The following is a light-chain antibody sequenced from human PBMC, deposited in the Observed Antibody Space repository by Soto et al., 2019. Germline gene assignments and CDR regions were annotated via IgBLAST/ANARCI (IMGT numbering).Light chain of an antibody. CDR3: MQGTHWPPT. Sequence: DVVMTQSPLSLPVTLGQSASISCRSSQSVVYRDGIAYLSWFQQRPGQSPRRLIYKASKRDSGVXXXFSGXGXGXDXXLTXXRVEAEDVXXYYCMQGTHWPPTFGRGTKVEFK. J-gene: IGKJ1*01. CDR2: KAS. CDR1: QSVVYRDGIAY. V-gene: IGKV2-30*01.